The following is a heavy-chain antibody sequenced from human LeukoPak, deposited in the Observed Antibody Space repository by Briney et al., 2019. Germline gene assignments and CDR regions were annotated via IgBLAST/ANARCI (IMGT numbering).Heavy chain of an antibody. V-gene: IGHV1-24*01. CDR2: FDPEDGET. CDR3: ATTHARFLEWLALV. CDR1: GYTLTELS. Sequence: ASVKVSCKVSGYTLTELSKHWVRQAPGKGLEWMGGFDPEDGETIYAQKFQGRVTMTEDTFTGTAYMELSSLRSEDTAVYYCATTHARFLEWLALVWGQGTLVTVSS. D-gene: IGHD3-3*01. J-gene: IGHJ4*02.